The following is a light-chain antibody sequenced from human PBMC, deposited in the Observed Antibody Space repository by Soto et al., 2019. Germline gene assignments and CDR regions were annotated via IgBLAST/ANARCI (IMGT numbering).Light chain of an antibody. CDR1: QTISSW. Sequence: DIQMTQSPSTLSGSVGDRVTITCRASQTISSWLAWYQQKPGKAPKLLIYKASTLQSGVPSRFSGSGSGTECTLTITDLQADDLATYFCHQYKTSSTFGQGTKV. CDR2: KAS. J-gene: IGKJ1*01. V-gene: IGKV1-5*03. CDR3: HQYKTSST.